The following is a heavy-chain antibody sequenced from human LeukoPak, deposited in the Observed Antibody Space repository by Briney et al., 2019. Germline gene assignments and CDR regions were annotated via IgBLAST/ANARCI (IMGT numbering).Heavy chain of an antibody. V-gene: IGHV3-23*01. CDR1: GFTFSSYA. J-gene: IGHJ2*01. CDR3: AKSVPIAAAGNWYFDL. Sequence: GGSLRLSCAASGFTFSSYAMSWVRQAPGKGLEWVSAISGSGGSTYYADSVKGRFTISRDNSKNTLYLQMNSLRAEDTAVYYCAKSVPIAAAGNWYFDLWGRGTLVTVSS. CDR2: ISGSGGST. D-gene: IGHD6-13*01.